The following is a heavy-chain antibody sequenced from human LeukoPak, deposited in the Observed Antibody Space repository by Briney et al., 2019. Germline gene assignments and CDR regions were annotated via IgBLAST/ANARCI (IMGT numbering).Heavy chain of an antibody. Sequence: SVKVSCKASGGTFSSYAISWVRQAPGQGPEWMGRIIPILGIANYAQKFQGRVTITADKSTSTAYMELSSLRSEDTAVYYCAGSGYSYGYFDYWGQGTLVTVSS. J-gene: IGHJ4*02. CDR2: IIPILGIA. CDR1: GGTFSSYA. CDR3: AGSGYSYGYFDY. D-gene: IGHD5-18*01. V-gene: IGHV1-69*04.